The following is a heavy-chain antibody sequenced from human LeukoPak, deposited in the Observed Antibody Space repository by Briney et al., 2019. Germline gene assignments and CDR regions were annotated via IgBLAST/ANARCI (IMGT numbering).Heavy chain of an antibody. CDR1: GFTFSSYS. CDR2: ISGSGGST. J-gene: IGHJ4*02. V-gene: IGHV3-23*01. CDR3: AKVVRGSTVATSYFDY. Sequence: GGSLRLSCAASGFTFSSYSMSWVRQAPGKGLEWVSAISGSGGSTNYADSVKGRFTISRDNSKNTLYLQMNSLGAEDTAVYYCAKVVRGSTVATSYFDYWGQRTLVTVSS. D-gene: IGHD4-23*01.